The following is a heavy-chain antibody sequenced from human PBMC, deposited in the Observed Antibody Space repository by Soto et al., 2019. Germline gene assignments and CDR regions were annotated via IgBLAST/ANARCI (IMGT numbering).Heavy chain of an antibody. D-gene: IGHD2-21*02. Sequence: GGSLRLSCAASGFTFSSYAMSWVRQAPGKGLEWVSAISGSGGSTYYADSVKGRFTISRDNSKNTLYLQMNSLRAEDTAVYYCAKDVQYCGGDCYHVDAFDIWGQGTMVTVSS. CDR2: ISGSGGST. CDR3: AKDVQYCGGDCYHVDAFDI. J-gene: IGHJ3*02. CDR1: GFTFSSYA. V-gene: IGHV3-23*01.